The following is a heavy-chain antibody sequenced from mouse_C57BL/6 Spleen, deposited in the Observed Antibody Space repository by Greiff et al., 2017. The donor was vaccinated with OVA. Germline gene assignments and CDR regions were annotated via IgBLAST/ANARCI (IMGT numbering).Heavy chain of an antibody. CDR2: IDPETGGT. CDR3: TRSGLLRSLYYFDY. CDR1: GYTFTDYE. Sequence: QVHVKQSGAELVRPGASVTLSCKASGYTFTDYEMHWVKQTPVHGLEWIGAIDPETGGTAYNQKFKGKAILTADKSSSTAYMELRSLTSEDSAVYYCTRSGLLRSLYYFDYWGQGTTLTVSS. D-gene: IGHD1-1*01. V-gene: IGHV1-15*01. J-gene: IGHJ2*01.